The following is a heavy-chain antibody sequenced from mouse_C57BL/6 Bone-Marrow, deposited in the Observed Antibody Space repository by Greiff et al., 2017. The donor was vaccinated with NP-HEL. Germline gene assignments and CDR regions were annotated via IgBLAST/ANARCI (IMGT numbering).Heavy chain of an antibody. CDR2: IYPGSGST. D-gene: IGHD1-1*01. J-gene: IGHJ2*01. CDR3: AREIYYGSSFYYFDY. CDR1: GYTFTSYW. Sequence: QVQLKESGAELVKPGASVKMSCKASGYTFTSYWITWVKQRPGQGLEWIGDIYPGSGSTNYNEKFKSKATLTVDTSSSTAYMQLSSLTSEDSAVYYCAREIYYGSSFYYFDYWGQGTTLTVSS. V-gene: IGHV1-55*01.